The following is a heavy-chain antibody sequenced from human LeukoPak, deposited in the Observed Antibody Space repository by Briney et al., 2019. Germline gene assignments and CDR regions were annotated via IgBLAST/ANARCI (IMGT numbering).Heavy chain of an antibody. J-gene: IGHJ4*02. CDR3: ARPRGCGSSRCNNFDY. Sequence: GGSLRLSCAASGFTFSSYWMHWVRQAPGKGLVWVSRINSDGSSTSYADSVKGRFIISRDNGKNSLYLQMNRLRVEDTAVYYCARPRGCGSSRCNNFDYWGQGTLVTVSS. V-gene: IGHV3-74*01. D-gene: IGHD2-2*01. CDR2: INSDGSST. CDR1: GFTFSSYW.